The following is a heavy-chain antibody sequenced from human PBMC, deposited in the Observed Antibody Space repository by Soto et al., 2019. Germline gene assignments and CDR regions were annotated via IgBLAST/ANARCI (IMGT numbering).Heavy chain of an antibody. J-gene: IGHJ3*02. CDR2: ISGSGGSA. V-gene: IGHV3-23*01. D-gene: IGHD2-15*01. CDR3: AQDFCGSCCCDAFDT. Sequence: EVQLLESGGGLVQPGGSLRLSCAASGFTFSSYAMSWVRQAPGKGLEWVSAISGSGGSAYYADSVKGRFTITRDNSKNTLHLQMNSLSAEDTPVYYCAQDFCGSCCCDAFDTWGKAPMVTVSS. CDR1: GFTFSSYA.